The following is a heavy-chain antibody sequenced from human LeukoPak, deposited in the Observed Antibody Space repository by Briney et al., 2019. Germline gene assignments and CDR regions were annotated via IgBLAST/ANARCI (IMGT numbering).Heavy chain of an antibody. CDR2: IYYSGST. J-gene: IGHJ3*02. Sequence: PSETLSLTCTVSGGSISSSSYYWGWIRQPPGKGLEWIGSIYYSGSTYYNPSLKSRVTISVDTSKNQFSLKLSSVTAADTAVYYCATYYYDSSGYYFLPPIDAFDIWGQGTMVTVSS. V-gene: IGHV4-39*01. CDR1: GGSISSSSYY. D-gene: IGHD3-22*01. CDR3: ATYYYDSSGYYFLPPIDAFDI.